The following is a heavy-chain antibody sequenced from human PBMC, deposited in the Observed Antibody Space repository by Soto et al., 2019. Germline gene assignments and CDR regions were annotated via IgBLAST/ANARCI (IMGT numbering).Heavy chain of an antibody. J-gene: IGHJ6*02. CDR1: GIPVSSNY. D-gene: IGHD3-10*01. Sequence: GGSLRLSCAASGIPVSSNYMTWVRQAPGKGLEWVSVLHSGGDTYYANSVKGRFTISRHDSTNTLFLQMNSLTPEDTAVYYCARDGPYYYASRMDVWGQG. CDR2: LHSGGDT. V-gene: IGHV3-53*04. CDR3: ARDGPYYYASRMDV.